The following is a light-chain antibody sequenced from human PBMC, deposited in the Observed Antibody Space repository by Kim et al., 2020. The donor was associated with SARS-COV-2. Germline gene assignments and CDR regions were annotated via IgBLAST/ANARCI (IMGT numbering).Light chain of an antibody. J-gene: IGLJ2*01. CDR3: SSYTSSSTLGV. CDR2: DVS. CDR1: ISDVGGYNY. V-gene: IGLV2-14*03. Sequence: QSALTQPASVSGSPGQSITISCTGTISDVGGYNYVSWYQQHPGKAPKLMIYDVSNRPSGVSNRFSGSKSGNTASLTIPGLQAEDEADYYCSSYTSSSTLGVFGGGTQLTVL.